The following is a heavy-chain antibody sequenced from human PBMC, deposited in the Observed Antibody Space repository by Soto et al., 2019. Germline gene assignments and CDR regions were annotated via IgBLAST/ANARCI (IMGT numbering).Heavy chain of an antibody. CDR2: ISWNSGSI. V-gene: IGHV3-9*01. J-gene: IGHJ6*03. D-gene: IGHD6-13*01. Sequence: EVQLVESGGGLVQPGRSLRLSCAASGFTFDDYAMHWVRQAPGKGLAWVSGISWNSGSIGYAASVKGRFTISRDNANNSLFLQMNSLRAEDTALYYCAKLPGPRGIAAAGQNYYYYDMDVWGKGTTVTVSS. CDR3: AKLPGPRGIAAAGQNYYYYDMDV. CDR1: GFTFDDYA.